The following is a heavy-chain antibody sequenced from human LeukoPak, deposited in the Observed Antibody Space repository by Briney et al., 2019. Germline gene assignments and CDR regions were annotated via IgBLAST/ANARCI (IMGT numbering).Heavy chain of an antibody. CDR1: GFTFSSYA. Sequence: GGSLRLSCAASGFTFSSYAMSWVRQAPGKGLEWVSAISGSGGSTYYADSVKGRFTISRDNSKSTLYLQMNSLRAEDTAVYYCATTTVTTQYNWFDPWGQGTLVTVSS. D-gene: IGHD4-17*01. V-gene: IGHV3-23*01. CDR3: ATTTVTTQYNWFDP. J-gene: IGHJ5*02. CDR2: ISGSGGST.